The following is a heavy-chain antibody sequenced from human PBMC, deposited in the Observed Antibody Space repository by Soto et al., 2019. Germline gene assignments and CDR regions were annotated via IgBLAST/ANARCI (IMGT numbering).Heavy chain of an antibody. V-gene: IGHV5-10-1*01. CDR1: GYSCTSYW. CDR2: IDPSDSYT. J-gene: IGHJ6*02. CDR3: ASIAVAGYYYYVMDV. D-gene: IGHD6-19*01. Sequence: PGESLKISCKGSGYSCTSYWISWVRQMPGKGLEWMGRIDPSDSYTNYSPSFQGHVTISADKSISTAYLQWSSLKASDTAMYYCASIAVAGYYYYVMDVWGQGTTVTVSS.